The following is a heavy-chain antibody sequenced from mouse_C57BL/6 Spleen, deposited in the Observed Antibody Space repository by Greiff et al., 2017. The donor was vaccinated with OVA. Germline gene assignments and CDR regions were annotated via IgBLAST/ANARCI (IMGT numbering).Heavy chain of an antibody. CDR2: IDPETGGT. D-gene: IGHD1-1*02. CDR3: TRSTIRYYAMDY. CDR1: GYTFTDYE. Sequence: QVQLKESGAELVRPGASVTLSCKASGYTFTDYEMHWVKQTPVHGLEWIGAIDPETGGTAYNQKFKGKAILTADKSSSTAYMELRSLTSEDSAVYYCTRSTIRYYAMDYWGQGTSVTVSS. J-gene: IGHJ4*01. V-gene: IGHV1-15*01.